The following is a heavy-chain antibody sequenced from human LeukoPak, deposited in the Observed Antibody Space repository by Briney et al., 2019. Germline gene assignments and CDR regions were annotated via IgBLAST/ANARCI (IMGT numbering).Heavy chain of an antibody. CDR2: FTGRPGRT. V-gene: IGHV3-23*01. CDR3: AKDHLLCTSTSCYIAYFDS. J-gene: IGHJ4*02. Sequence: PGGSLRLSCQTSGFTFTNYAMSWVRQAPGKGLEWLSAFTGRPGRTYYADSVRGRFTISRDTSKNTLFLEMSSLRVEDTAIYFCAKDHLLCTSTSCYIAYFDSWGQGTLVTVSS. CDR1: GFTFTNYA. D-gene: IGHD2-2*02.